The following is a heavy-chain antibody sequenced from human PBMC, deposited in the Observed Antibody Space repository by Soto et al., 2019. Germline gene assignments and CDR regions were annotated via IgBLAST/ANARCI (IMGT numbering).Heavy chain of an antibody. V-gene: IGHV1-2*02. Sequence: QVQLVQSGAEVKEPGDSVRVSCEASGYTFTAYYIHWVRRAPGQGLEWMGWINPKFGDTTYAQDFQGGVSMTRDMSISPVDMELSRLTSDDTAIYYCARNMDYYYGRGSGNGHGVWGQGTTVTVFS. CDR2: INPKFGDT. CDR3: ARNMDYYYGRGSGNGHGV. CDR1: GYTFTAYY. J-gene: IGHJ6*02. D-gene: IGHD3-10*02.